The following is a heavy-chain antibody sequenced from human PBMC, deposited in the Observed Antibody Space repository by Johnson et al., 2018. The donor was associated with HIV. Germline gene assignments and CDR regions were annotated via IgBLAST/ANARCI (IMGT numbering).Heavy chain of an antibody. CDR3: ASGNGNYAFAFDI. J-gene: IGHJ3*02. V-gene: IGHV3-74*02. CDR2: INSDGSST. D-gene: IGHD1-7*01. Sequence: VQLVESGGGLVQPGGSLRLSCAASGFTFTNAWMSWVRQAPGKGLVWVSRINSDGSSTSYADSVKGRFTISRDNAKNTLYLQMNSLRAEDTAVYYCASGNGNYAFAFDIWGQGTMVTVSS. CDR1: GFTFTNAW.